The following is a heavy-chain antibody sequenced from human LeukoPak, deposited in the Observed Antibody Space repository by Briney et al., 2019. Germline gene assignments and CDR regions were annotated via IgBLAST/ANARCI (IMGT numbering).Heavy chain of an antibody. Sequence: ASVKVSCKASGYTFTSYGISWVRQAPGQGLEWMGWINAYNGNTNYAQKLQGRVTMTTDTSTSTAYMELRSLRSDDTAVYYCARDSTMIVVVTLDYWGQGTLVTVSS. CDR3: ARDSTMIVVVTLDY. CDR2: INAYNGNT. D-gene: IGHD3-22*01. V-gene: IGHV1-18*01. J-gene: IGHJ4*02. CDR1: GYTFTSYG.